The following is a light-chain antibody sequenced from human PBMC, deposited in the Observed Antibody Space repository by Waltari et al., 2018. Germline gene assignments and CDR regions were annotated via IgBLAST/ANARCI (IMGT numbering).Light chain of an antibody. Sequence: QSVLTQPPSVSGAPGQRVTISCTGSGSNIGAGYDVPWYQQLPRAAPKLLIYGCSSRPLGVPDRFFGSTSGTSASLAITGLQAEDESDYYCQSYDISLSVVFGGGTKLTVL. CDR3: QSYDISLSVV. CDR1: GSNIGAGYD. V-gene: IGLV1-40*01. CDR2: GCS. J-gene: IGLJ3*02.